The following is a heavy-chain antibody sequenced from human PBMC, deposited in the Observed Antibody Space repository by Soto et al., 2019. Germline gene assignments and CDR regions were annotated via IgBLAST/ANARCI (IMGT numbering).Heavy chain of an antibody. CDR1: GGSISSSNYY. D-gene: IGHD3-22*01. CDR2: IDYSGST. CDR3: ASLYYYDTSGYYRQYFQH. V-gene: IGHV4-39*01. Sequence: PSETLSLTCTVYGGSISSSNYYWGWIRQPPGTGLEWIGSIDYSGSTYYNPSLKSRVTISVDTSKNQFSLKLSSVTAADTAVYYCASLYYYDTSGYYRQYFQHWGQGTLVTVSS. J-gene: IGHJ1*01.